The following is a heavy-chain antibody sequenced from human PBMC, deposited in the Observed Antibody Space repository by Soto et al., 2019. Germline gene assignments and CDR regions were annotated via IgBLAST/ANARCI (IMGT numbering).Heavy chain of an antibody. CDR3: AKDKRGIEVVITGLVDY. J-gene: IGHJ4*02. Sequence: EVQLLESGGGLVQPGGSLRLSCAASGFTFSSYAMSWVRQAPGKGLEWVSAISGSGGRTYYADSLKGRFTISRDNSKNTLNLQMNSLKAADTAVYYCAKDKRGIEVVITGLVDYWGQGTLVTVSS. CDR2: ISGSGGRT. D-gene: IGHD3-22*01. V-gene: IGHV3-23*01. CDR1: GFTFSSYA.